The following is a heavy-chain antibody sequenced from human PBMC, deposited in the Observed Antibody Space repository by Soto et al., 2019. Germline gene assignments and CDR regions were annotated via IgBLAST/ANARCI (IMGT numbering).Heavy chain of an antibody. J-gene: IGHJ4*02. D-gene: IGHD3-22*01. CDR1: GFSLSTSGVG. CDR2: IYGNDEK. CDR3: AHTTIAMIVVDYYFDY. Sequence: QITLKESGPTLVKPTQTLTLTCTFSGFSLSTSGVGVGWIRQPPGKALEWLALIYGNDEKRYSPSLKSRLTITXXTXKXXVVLTMTNMDTVDTATYYCAHTTIAMIVVDYYFDYWGQGTLVTVSS. V-gene: IGHV2-5*01.